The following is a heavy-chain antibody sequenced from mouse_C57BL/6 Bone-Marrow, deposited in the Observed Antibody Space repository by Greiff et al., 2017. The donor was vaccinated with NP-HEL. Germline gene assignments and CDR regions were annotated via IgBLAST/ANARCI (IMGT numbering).Heavy chain of an antibody. CDR2: IYPGDGGT. V-gene: IGHV1-82*01. CDR1: GYAFSSSW. J-gene: IGHJ4*01. D-gene: IGHD2-10*01. CDR3: ESPYSYYAMDY. Sequence: VQLQQSGPELVKPGASVKLSCKASGYAFSSSWMNWVKQRPGKGLEWIGRIYPGDGGTNYNGKFKGKATLTADKSSSTAYMQLSSLTSEDSAVSFCESPYSYYAMDYWGQGTSVTVSA.